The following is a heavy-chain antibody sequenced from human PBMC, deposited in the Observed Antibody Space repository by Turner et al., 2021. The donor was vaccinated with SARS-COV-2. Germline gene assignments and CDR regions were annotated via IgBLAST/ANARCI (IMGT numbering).Heavy chain of an antibody. Sequence: QLQLPESGPGLVKPSETLSLTCTVSGVSISSSSYYWGWVRQPPGKGLEWIGSIYYSGSTYYNPSLKSRVTISVDTSKNQFSLKLSSVTAADTAVYYCATSTVAGTELNYYGMDVWGQGTTVTVSS. CDR1: GVSISSSSYY. D-gene: IGHD6-13*01. CDR2: IYYSGST. CDR3: ATSTVAGTELNYYGMDV. V-gene: IGHV4-39*01. J-gene: IGHJ6*02.